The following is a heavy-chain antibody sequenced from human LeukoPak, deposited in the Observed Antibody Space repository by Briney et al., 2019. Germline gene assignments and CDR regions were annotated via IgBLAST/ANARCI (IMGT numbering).Heavy chain of an antibody. Sequence: SQTLSLTCTVSGGSISSSGYYWGWIRQPPGKGPEWIGNIYYGGNTYYNPSLKSRVTISVDTSKNQFSLKLTSVTAADTAVYYCARLRDSSGFYSRVWGQGTLVTVSS. CDR2: IYYGGNT. V-gene: IGHV4-39*01. J-gene: IGHJ4*02. CDR1: GGSISSSGYY. D-gene: IGHD3-22*01. CDR3: ARLRDSSGFYSRV.